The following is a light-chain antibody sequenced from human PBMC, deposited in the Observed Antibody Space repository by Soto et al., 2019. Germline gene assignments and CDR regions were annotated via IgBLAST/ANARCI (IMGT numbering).Light chain of an antibody. CDR3: GTWDSNLNNGVV. CDR1: SSTIGANY. J-gene: IGLJ2*01. V-gene: IGLV1-51*01. CDR2: DNH. Sequence: QSVLTQPPSVSAAPGQRVTIFCSGSSSTIGANYVSWYQQFPGTAPILLIYDNHHRPSGIPDRFSGSKSGTSASLVITGLQTGDEGDYYCGTWDSNLNNGVVFGGGTKLTVL.